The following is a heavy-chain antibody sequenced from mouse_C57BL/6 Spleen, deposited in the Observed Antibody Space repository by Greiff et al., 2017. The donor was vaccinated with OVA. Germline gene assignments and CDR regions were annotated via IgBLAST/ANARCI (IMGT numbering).Heavy chain of an antibody. CDR2: IYPGSGNT. J-gene: IGHJ1*03. Sequence: QVQLQQSGAELVRPGASVKLSCKASGYTFTDYYINWVKQRPGQGLEWIARIYPGSGNTYYNEKFKGKATLTAEKSSSTAYMQLSSLTSEDSAVYFCARDYGSSYWYFDVGGTGTTVTVSS. V-gene: IGHV1-76*01. D-gene: IGHD1-1*01. CDR1: GYTFTDYY. CDR3: ARDYGSSYWYFDV.